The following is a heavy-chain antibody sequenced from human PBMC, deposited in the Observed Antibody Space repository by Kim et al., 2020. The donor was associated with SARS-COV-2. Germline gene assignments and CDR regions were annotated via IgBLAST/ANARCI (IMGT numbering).Heavy chain of an antibody. D-gene: IGHD3-10*01. CDR2: IYYSGST. CDR1: VFSISSGGYY. Sequence: SATLSLTCTVSVFSISSGGYYWSWIRQHPGKGLEWIGYIYYSGSTYYNPSIKSRVTISVDTSKNQFSLKLSSVTAADTAVYYCARVPRLWFGEPPGAFDICGQGTMVTVSS. V-gene: IGHV4-31*03. J-gene: IGHJ3*02. CDR3: ARVPRLWFGEPPGAFDI.